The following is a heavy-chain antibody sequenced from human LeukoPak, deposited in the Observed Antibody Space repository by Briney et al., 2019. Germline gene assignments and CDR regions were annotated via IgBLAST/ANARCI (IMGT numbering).Heavy chain of an antibody. Sequence: SETLSLTCSVSGGSISSSNYYWGWIRQPPGKGLEWIGSIYYSGSTYYNPSLKSRVTISVDTSKNQFSLKLSSVTAADTAVYYCARPVPSRLGWFDPWGQGTLVPVSS. CDR3: ARPVPSRLGWFDP. J-gene: IGHJ5*02. CDR1: GGSISSSNYY. CDR2: IYYSGST. V-gene: IGHV4-39*01. D-gene: IGHD1-1*01.